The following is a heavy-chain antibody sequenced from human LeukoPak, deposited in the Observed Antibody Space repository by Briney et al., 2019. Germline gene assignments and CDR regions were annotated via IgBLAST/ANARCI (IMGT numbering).Heavy chain of an antibody. Sequence: SSVKVSCKASGYTFTGYYMHWVRQAPGQGLEWMGWINPNSGGTNYAQKFQGRVTMTRDTSISTAYMELSRLRSDDTAVYYCARCMRKEDAFDIWGQGTMVTVSS. J-gene: IGHJ3*02. CDR2: INPNSGGT. CDR1: GYTFTGYY. CDR3: ARCMRKEDAFDI. V-gene: IGHV1-2*02. D-gene: IGHD2-8*01.